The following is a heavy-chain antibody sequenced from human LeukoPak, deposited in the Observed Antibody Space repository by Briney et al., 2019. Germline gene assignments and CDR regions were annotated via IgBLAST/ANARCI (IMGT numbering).Heavy chain of an antibody. J-gene: IGHJ5*02. V-gene: IGHV4-59*08. CDR3: ARHLGWSGEFLNWFDP. D-gene: IGHD3-10*01. CDR1: GGSISSYY. CDR2: IYYSGST. Sequence: PSETLSLTCTVSGGSISSYYWSWIRQPPGKGLEWIGYIYYSGSTNYNPSLKSRVTISVDTSKNQFSLKLSSVTAADTAVYYCARHLGWSGEFLNWFDPWGQGTLVTVSS.